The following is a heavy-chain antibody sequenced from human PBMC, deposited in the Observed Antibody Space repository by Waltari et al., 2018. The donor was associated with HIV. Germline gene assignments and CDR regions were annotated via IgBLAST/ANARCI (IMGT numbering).Heavy chain of an antibody. CDR2: IGTAGDT. D-gene: IGHD3-10*01. CDR3: ARAPTRGVYYFDY. V-gene: IGHV3-13*04. J-gene: IGHJ4*02. CDR1: GFTFSSYD. Sequence: EVQLVESGGGLVQPGGSLRLSCAASGFTFSSYDMHWVRQATGKGLEWVSAIGTAGDTYYPGSVKGRFTISRENAKNSLYLQMNSLRAGDTAVYYCARAPTRGVYYFDYWGQGTLVTVSS.